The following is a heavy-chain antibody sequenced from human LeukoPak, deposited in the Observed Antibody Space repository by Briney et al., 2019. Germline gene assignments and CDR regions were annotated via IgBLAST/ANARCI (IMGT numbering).Heavy chain of an antibody. J-gene: IGHJ3*02. V-gene: IGHV1-69*05. CDR2: IIPIFGTA. CDR1: GGTFSSYA. D-gene: IGHD2-2*02. Sequence: ASVKVSCKASGGTFSSYAISWVRQAPGQGLEWMGGIIPIFGTANYAQKFQGRVTMTTDTSTSTAYMELRSLRSDDTAVYYCARGGSVGYCSSTSCYTDPYDAFDIWGQGTMVTVSS. CDR3: ARGGSVGYCSSTSCYTDPYDAFDI.